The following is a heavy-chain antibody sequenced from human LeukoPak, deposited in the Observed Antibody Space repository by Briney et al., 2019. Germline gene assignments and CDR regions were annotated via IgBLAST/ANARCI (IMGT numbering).Heavy chain of an antibody. D-gene: IGHD3-3*01. V-gene: IGHV4-34*01. J-gene: IGHJ5*02. CDR2: INHSGST. CDR3: ARGNDETTYYDFWSGYYHDWFDP. Sequence: SETLSLTCAVYGGSYSGYYWSWIRQPPGKGLGWIGEINHSGSTNYNPSLKSRVTISVDTSKNQFSLKLSSVTAADTAVYYCARGNDETTYYDFWSGYYHDWFDPWGQGTLVTVSS. CDR1: GGSYSGYY.